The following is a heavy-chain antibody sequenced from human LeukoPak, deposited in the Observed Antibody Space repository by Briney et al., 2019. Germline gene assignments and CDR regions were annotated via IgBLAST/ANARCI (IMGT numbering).Heavy chain of an antibody. J-gene: IGHJ3*02. CDR1: GFTVSSNY. CDR3: ARGLLLWFGESNDAFDI. D-gene: IGHD3-10*01. CDR2: IYSGGST. Sequence: PGGSLRLSCAASGFTVSSNYMSWVRQAPGKGLEWVSVIYSGGSTYYADSVKGRFTISRDNSKNTLYLQMNSLRAEDTAVYYCARGLLLWFGESNDAFDIWGQGTMVTVSS. V-gene: IGHV3-53*01.